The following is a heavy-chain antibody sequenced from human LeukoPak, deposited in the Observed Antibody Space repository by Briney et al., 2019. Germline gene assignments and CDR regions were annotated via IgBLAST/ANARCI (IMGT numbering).Heavy chain of an antibody. Sequence: GGSLRLSCAASGFTVSSNYMSWVRQAPGKGLVWVSRINSDGINTSYADSVKGRFTTSRDNAKNTLNLQMNSLRAEDTAVYYCARDLGQYYDTSDNWFDPWGQGTLVTVSS. J-gene: IGHJ5*02. CDR1: GFTVSSNY. D-gene: IGHD3-22*01. CDR2: INSDGINT. CDR3: ARDLGQYYDTSDNWFDP. V-gene: IGHV3-74*01.